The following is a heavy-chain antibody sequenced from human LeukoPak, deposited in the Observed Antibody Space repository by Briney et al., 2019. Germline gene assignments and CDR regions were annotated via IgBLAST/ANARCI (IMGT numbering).Heavy chain of an antibody. Sequence: GGSLRLSCAASGFTFSSFAMSWVRQAPGKGLEWVSAISVGGSNTYSADSVKGRFTISRDNSKNTLHLQMNSLRAEDTAVYYCARDQRYCSGGSCYGWFDPWGQGTLVTVSS. J-gene: IGHJ5*02. V-gene: IGHV3-23*01. CDR1: GFTFSSFA. CDR3: ARDQRYCSGGSCYGWFDP. CDR2: ISVGGSNT. D-gene: IGHD2-15*01.